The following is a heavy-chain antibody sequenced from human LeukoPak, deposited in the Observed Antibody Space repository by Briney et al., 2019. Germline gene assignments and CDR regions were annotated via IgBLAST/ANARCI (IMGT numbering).Heavy chain of an antibody. V-gene: IGHV1-69*13. CDR2: IIPIFGTA. CDR1: GGTFSSYA. D-gene: IGHD3-9*01. J-gene: IGHJ4*02. CDR3: ASSLTGPIPGGY. Sequence: SVKVSCKASGGTFSSYAISWVRQAPGQGLEWMGGIIPIFGTANYAQKFQGRVTITADESTSTAYMELSSLRSEDAAVYYCASSLTGPIPGGYWGQGTLVTVSS.